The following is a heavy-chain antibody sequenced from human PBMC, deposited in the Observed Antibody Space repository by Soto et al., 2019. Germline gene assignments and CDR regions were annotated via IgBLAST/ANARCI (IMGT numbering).Heavy chain of an antibody. CDR1: GGTFNTFA. Sequence: QVQLVQSGAEVKKPGSSVNVSCKASGGTFNTFAISWVRQAPGQGLEYLGGIVPILGPAFYAQRFQGRVTITADKSTNTAYLELTSLSSEDTAVYYCARAAKHYFDSWGQGTQVTVSS. CDR2: IVPILGPA. V-gene: IGHV1-69*06. CDR3: ARAAKHYFDS. J-gene: IGHJ4*02.